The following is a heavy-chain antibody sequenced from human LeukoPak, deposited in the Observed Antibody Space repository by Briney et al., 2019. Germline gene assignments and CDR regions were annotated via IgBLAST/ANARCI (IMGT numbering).Heavy chain of an antibody. CDR3: AREMTSTTGFDY. J-gene: IGHJ4*02. Sequence: GGSLRLSCAASGFTFSSYAMSWVRQAPGKGLEWVSAISGSGGSTYYADSVKGRFTISRDNAKNTLYLQMNSLRLEDTAVYYCAREMTSTTGFDYWGQGTLVTVSS. D-gene: IGHD1-14*01. V-gene: IGHV3-23*01. CDR2: ISGSGGST. CDR1: GFTFSSYA.